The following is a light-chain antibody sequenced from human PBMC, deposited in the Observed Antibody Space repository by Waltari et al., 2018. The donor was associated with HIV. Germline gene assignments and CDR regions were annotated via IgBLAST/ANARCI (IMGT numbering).Light chain of an antibody. J-gene: IGLJ2*01. V-gene: IGLV2-14*01. CDR3: SSYTSSSTLV. Sequence: QSALTQPASVSGSPGQSITISCTGPSSDVGGYNYVSWYQQHPGKAPKLMIYDVSNRPSGVANRVSGSKSGNTASLTISVLQAEDEADYYCSSYTSSSTLVFGGATKLTVL. CDR2: DVS. CDR1: SSDVGGYNY.